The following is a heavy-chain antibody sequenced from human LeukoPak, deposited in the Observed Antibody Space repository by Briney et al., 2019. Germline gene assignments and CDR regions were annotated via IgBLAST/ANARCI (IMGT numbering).Heavy chain of an antibody. D-gene: IGHD1-26*01. V-gene: IGHV3-23*01. Sequence: GGSLRLSCAASGFTFSSSAMSWVRQAPGKGLEWVSAVSGSGSSTYYADSVKGRFTISRDNSKNTLYLQMNSLKTEDTAVYYCTTQGGMVGATTDYYYYGMDVWGQGTTVTVSS. CDR1: GFTFSSSA. CDR2: VSGSGSST. J-gene: IGHJ6*02. CDR3: TTQGGMVGATTDYYYYGMDV.